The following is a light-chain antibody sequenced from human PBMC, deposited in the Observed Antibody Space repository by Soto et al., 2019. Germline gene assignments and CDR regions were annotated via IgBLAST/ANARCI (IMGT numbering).Light chain of an antibody. J-gene: IGKJ1*01. CDR1: QSISRL. CDR3: QKYNSYLWT. Sequence: DIQMTQSPSTLSASVGDRVTITCRASQSISRLLAWYQQKPGKAPKLLIYDASTLESGVPSRFSGSGSGTEFTLTISSLQPEDFATYYCQKYNSYLWTFGQGTKVDI. CDR2: DAS. V-gene: IGKV1-5*01.